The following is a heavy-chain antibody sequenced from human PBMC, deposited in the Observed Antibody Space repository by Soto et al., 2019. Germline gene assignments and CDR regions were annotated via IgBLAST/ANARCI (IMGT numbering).Heavy chain of an antibody. D-gene: IGHD7-27*01. J-gene: IGHJ4*02. V-gene: IGHV4-61*01. CDR3: ARTVMPVGNLAAFDH. Sequence: PSETLSLTCNVSGGSVSSVKYFWSWIRQPPGKGLEWIAYIYNNGNTNYNPSLKSRATISVDPSKNQCSLKLTSVTAADSAVYFCARTVMPVGNLAAFDHWGQGVLVTVSS. CDR1: GGSVSSVKYF. CDR2: IYNNGNT.